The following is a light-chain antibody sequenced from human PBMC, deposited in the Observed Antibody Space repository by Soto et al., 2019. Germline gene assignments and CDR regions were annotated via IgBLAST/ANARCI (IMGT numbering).Light chain of an antibody. CDR3: SSFASSNTWV. J-gene: IGLJ3*02. CDR1: SSDVGAYNY. V-gene: IGLV2-8*01. Sequence: QSVLTQPPSASGSPGQSVTISCTGTSSDVGAYNYVSWYQQHAGKAPKLVIYEVTKRPSGVPDRFSGSKSANTASLTVSGLQAEDEAEYYCSSFASSNTWVFGGGTKLTVL. CDR2: EVT.